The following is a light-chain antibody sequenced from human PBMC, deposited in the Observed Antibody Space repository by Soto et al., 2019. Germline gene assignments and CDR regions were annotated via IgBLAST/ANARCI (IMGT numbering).Light chain of an antibody. CDR3: SSYTSSSTLNV. CDR2: DVS. V-gene: IGLV2-14*01. J-gene: IGLJ1*01. Sequence: QSALTQPASVSGSPGQSITISCTGTSSEVGGYNYVSWYQQHPGKAPKLMIYDVSNRPSGVSNRFSGSKSCNTASLTISGLQAEDEADYYCSSYTSSSTLNVFGTGTKVTVL. CDR1: SSEVGGYNY.